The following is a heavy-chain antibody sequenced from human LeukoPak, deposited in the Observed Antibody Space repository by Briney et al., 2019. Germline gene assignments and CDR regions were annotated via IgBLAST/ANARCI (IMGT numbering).Heavy chain of an antibody. CDR3: VKGGHKLDIQTTHYYYGLDV. CDR1: GFTLSDHW. D-gene: IGHD5-12*01. J-gene: IGHJ6*02. V-gene: IGHV3-74*03. Sequence: PGGSLRLSCVASGFTLSDHWMYWVRQGPSRGLAHVSRVESDASRTTYADSVKGRFTISRDGAKNTMYLQMNSLRVEDTAVYYCVKGGHKLDIQTTHYYYGLDVWGQGTTVAVS. CDR2: VESDASRT.